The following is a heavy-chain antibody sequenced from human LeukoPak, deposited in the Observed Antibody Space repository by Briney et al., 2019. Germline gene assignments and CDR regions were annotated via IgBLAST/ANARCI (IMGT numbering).Heavy chain of an antibody. D-gene: IGHD3-10*01. Sequence: GGSLRLSCAASGFTFSSYEMNWDRQAPGKGLEWVAYISSSGSTIFYADSVKGRFTISRDNAKNSLYLQMNSLRAEDTAVYYCARPYYGSGSYGYYYYGMDVWGKGTTVTVSS. J-gene: IGHJ6*04. CDR2: ISSSGSTI. CDR1: GFTFSSYE. CDR3: ARPYYGSGSYGYYYYGMDV. V-gene: IGHV3-48*03.